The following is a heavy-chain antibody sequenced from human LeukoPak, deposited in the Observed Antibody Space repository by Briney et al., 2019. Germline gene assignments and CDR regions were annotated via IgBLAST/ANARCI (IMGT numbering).Heavy chain of an antibody. V-gene: IGHV3-21*01. D-gene: IGHD4-17*01. CDR2: ISSSSSYI. CDR1: GFTFSSYS. Sequence: GGSLRLSCAASGFTFSSYSMNWVRQAPGKGLEWVSSISSSSSYIYYADSVKGRFTISRDNAKNSLYLQMNSLRAEDTAVYYCARERYDYGDYVFDYWGQGTLVTVSS. CDR3: ARERYDYGDYVFDY. J-gene: IGHJ4*02.